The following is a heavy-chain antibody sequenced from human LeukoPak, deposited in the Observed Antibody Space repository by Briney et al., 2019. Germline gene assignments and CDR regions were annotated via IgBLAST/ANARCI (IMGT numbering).Heavy chain of an antibody. CDR3: AREFSSGWYSLDY. CDR1: GFTVSNNC. CDR2: FYSDGST. D-gene: IGHD6-19*01. J-gene: IGHJ4*02. Sequence: PGGSLRLSCAASGFTVSNNCMSWVRQAPGKGLEWVSVFYSDGSTDYADSVKGRFTISRDNSKNTLYLQMNSLRAEDTAVYYCAREFSSGWYSLDYWGQGTLVTVSS. V-gene: IGHV3-53*01.